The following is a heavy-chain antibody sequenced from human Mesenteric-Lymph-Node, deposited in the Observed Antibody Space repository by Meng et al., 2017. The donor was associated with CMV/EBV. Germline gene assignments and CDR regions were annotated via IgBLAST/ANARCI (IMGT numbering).Heavy chain of an antibody. CDR3: AKDYSDYDFWSGYYLGGFDM. Sequence: EYLKISCAASGFTFSRHAMSWVRQAPGKGLEWVSAISGSGGSTNYADSVKGRFTISRDNSKNTLYLQMNSLRAEDTAVFYCAKDYSDYDFWSGYYLGGFDMWGQGTMVTVSS. CDR2: ISGSGGST. V-gene: IGHV3-23*01. CDR1: GFTFSRHA. D-gene: IGHD3-3*01. J-gene: IGHJ3*02.